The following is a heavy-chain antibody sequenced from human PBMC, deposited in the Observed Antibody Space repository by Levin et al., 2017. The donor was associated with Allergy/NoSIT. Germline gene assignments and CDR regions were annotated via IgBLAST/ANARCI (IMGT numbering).Heavy chain of an antibody. V-gene: IGHV4-39*07. CDR2: IYYSGST. J-gene: IGHJ5*02. Sequence: SETLSLTCTVSGGSISSSSYYWGWIRQPPGKGLEWIGSIYYSGSTYYNPSLKSRVTISVDTSKNQFSLKLSSVTAADTAVYYCAREPYDSSGITNWFDPWGQGTLVTVSS. CDR3: AREPYDSSGITNWFDP. CDR1: GGSISSSSYY. D-gene: IGHD3-22*01.